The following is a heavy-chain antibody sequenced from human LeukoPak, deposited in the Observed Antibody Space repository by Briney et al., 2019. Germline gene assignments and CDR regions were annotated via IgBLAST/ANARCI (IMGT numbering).Heavy chain of an antibody. CDR2: ISHDGSNK. D-gene: IGHD3-9*01. J-gene: IGHJ4*02. Sequence: PGTSPRLSCAASGFPFSDYGMYWVRQAPGKGLEWLAVISHDGSNKYYADSVKGRITISRDNSMNTLYLQMNSLRAEDTAVYYCARDRGYDILTGYYKEGYFDYWGQGTLVTVSS. CDR1: GFPFSDYG. V-gene: IGHV3-30*03. CDR3: ARDRGYDILTGYYKEGYFDY.